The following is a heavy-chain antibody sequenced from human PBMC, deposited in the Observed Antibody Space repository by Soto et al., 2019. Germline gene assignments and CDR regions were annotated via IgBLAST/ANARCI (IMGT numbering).Heavy chain of an antibody. CDR3: ARFHGSGSFEFDP. D-gene: IGHD3-10*01. CDR1: GGSISSSNW. V-gene: IGHV4-4*02. CDR2: IYHSGST. Sequence: PSETLSLTCTVSGGSISSSNWWSWVRQPPGKGLEWIGEIYHSGSTNYNPSLKSRVTISVDKSKNQFSLKLSSVTAADTAVYYCARFHGSGSFEFDPWGQGTLVTVSS. J-gene: IGHJ5*02.